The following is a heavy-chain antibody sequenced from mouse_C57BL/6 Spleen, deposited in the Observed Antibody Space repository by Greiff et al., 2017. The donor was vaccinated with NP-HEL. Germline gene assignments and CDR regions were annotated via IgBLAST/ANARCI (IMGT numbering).Heavy chain of an antibody. Sequence: QVQLQQPGAELVKPGASVKLSCKASGYTFTSYWMQWVKQRPGQGLEWIGEIDPSDSYTNYNQKFKGKATLTVDTSSSTAYMQLSSLTSEDSAVYYCARPTHGGAFDYWGQGTTLTVSS. CDR3: ARPTHGGAFDY. V-gene: IGHV1-50*01. CDR1: GYTFTSYW. CDR2: IDPSDSYT. J-gene: IGHJ2*01. D-gene: IGHD3-1*01.